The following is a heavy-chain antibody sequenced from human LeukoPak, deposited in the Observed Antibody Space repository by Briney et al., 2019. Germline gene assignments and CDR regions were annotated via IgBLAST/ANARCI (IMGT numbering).Heavy chain of an antibody. J-gene: IGHJ6*03. CDR1: GFTFSSYS. V-gene: IGHV3-21*01. Sequence: GGSLRLSCAASGFTFSSYSMNWVRQAPGKGLEWVSFISSSSSYIYYADSVKGRFTISRDNAKNSLYLQMNSLRAEDTAVYYCARGYSSSSYYYYYMNVWGKGTTVTLSS. CDR3: ARGYSSSSYYYYYMNV. CDR2: ISSSSSYI. D-gene: IGHD6-6*01.